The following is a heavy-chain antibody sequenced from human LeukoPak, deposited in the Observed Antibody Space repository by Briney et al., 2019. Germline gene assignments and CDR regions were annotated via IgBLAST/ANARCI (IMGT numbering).Heavy chain of an antibody. V-gene: IGHV4-39*01. Sequence: PSETLSLTCTVSGGSLSSRSHYWGCIRQFPGKGLQWIASVYFTGSTYYNPSLMSRATVSVDTSKNQFSLKLSSVTAADTAVYYCARAESGPTAFFDYWGQGTLVTVSS. CDR1: GGSLSSRSHY. CDR2: VYFTGST. CDR3: ARAESGPTAFFDY. J-gene: IGHJ4*02. D-gene: IGHD3-3*01.